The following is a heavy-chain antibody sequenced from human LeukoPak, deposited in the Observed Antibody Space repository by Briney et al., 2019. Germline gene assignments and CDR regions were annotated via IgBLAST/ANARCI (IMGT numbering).Heavy chain of an antibody. D-gene: IGHD1-26*01. CDR1: GFTFPDYA. CDR3: AKVVRGVGGGWFDY. CDR2: ITWNSGSI. J-gene: IGHJ4*02. Sequence: GGSLRLSCAASGFTFPDYAMQWVRQAPGKGLEWVSGITWNSGSIAYAASVKGRFTISRDNAKNSVYLQMDSLRAEDTALYYCAKVVRGVGGGWFDYWGLGTLVTVSS. V-gene: IGHV3-9*01.